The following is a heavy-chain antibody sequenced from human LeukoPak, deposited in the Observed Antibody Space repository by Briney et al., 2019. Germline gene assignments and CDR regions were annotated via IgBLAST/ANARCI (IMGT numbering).Heavy chain of an antibody. CDR1: GFTFSSYA. CDR2: ISGSGGST. CDR3: AKGMTGSSYPYYFDY. V-gene: IGHV3-23*01. Sequence: GGSLRLSCAASGFTFSSYAMSWVRQAPGKGLVWVSAISGSGGSTYYADSVKGRFTISRDNSKNTLYLQMNILRAEDTAVYYCAKGMTGSSYPYYFDYWGQGTLVTVSS. J-gene: IGHJ4*02. D-gene: IGHD3-9*01.